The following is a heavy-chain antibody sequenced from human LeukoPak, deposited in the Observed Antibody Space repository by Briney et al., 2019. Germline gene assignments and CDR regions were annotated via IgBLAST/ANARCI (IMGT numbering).Heavy chain of an antibody. CDR2: LNTVSSYI. CDR1: GFNFSDYS. D-gene: IGHD3-22*01. J-gene: IGHJ4*02. CDR3: ARLRRNSDRSDFFYYYDH. V-gene: IGHV3-21*01. Sequence: GGSLPHSCAASGFNFSDYSMNWLRQAPGKGLEWVASLNTVSSYIYYADSMRGRFTISRDNAKNSLFLQMNSLRAEDTAVYYCARLRRNSDRSDFFYYYDHWGQGTLVTVSS.